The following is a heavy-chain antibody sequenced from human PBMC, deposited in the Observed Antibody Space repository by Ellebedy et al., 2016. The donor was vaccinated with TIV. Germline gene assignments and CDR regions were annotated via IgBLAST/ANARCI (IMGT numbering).Heavy chain of an antibody. Sequence: GESLKISCAASGFTLSDHYMDWVRQAPGEGLEWVGRSRDKANSYTTDYAASVKGRFTISRDDSQSSLYLQMNSLKTEDTALYYCCRVEGGGFYAYWGQGTLVTVSS. D-gene: IGHD3-22*01. J-gene: IGHJ4*02. V-gene: IGHV3-72*01. CDR2: SRDKANSYTT. CDR3: CRVEGGGFYAY. CDR1: GFTLSDHY.